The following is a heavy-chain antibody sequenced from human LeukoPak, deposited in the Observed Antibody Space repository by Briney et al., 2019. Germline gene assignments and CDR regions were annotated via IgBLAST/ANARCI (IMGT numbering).Heavy chain of an antibody. J-gene: IGHJ4*02. CDR1: GYTFTGYY. D-gene: IGHD3-22*01. CDR2: INPNSGGT. V-gene: IGHV1-2*02. Sequence: ASVTVSCKASGYTFTGYYMHWVRQAPGQGLEWMGWINPNSGGTNYAQKFQGRVTMTRDTSISTAYMELSRLRSDDTAVYYCARASHYYDSSGYYVFDYWGQGTLVTVSS. CDR3: ARASHYYDSSGYYVFDY.